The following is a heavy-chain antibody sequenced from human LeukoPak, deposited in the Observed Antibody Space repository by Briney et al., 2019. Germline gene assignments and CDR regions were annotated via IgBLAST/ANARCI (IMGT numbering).Heavy chain of an antibody. D-gene: IGHD3-3*01. Sequence: GGSLRLSCAASGFTFGSHGMHWVRQAPGKGLEWVAFIQYDGSIMLYADSVKGRFTVSRDNSKNTLYLQMNSLRAGDTAVYYCTKDTIFAVDPFDYWGQGTLVTVSS. CDR1: GFTFGSHG. V-gene: IGHV3-30*02. CDR2: IQYDGSIM. J-gene: IGHJ4*02. CDR3: TKDTIFAVDPFDY.